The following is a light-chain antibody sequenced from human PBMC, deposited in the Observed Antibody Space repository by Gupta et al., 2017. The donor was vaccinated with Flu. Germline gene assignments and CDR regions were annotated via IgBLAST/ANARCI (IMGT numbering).Light chain of an antibody. V-gene: IGLV2-14*01. Sequence: QSALTQPASVSGSPGQSITISCTGTSSDVGGYNYVSWYQQHPAKAPKLMIYEVSNRPSGVSNRFSGSKSGNTASLTISGLQAEYEADYYCSSYTSSSTLNWVFGGGTKLTVL. CDR1: SSDVGGYNY. CDR3: SSYTSSSTLNWV. CDR2: EVS. J-gene: IGLJ3*02.